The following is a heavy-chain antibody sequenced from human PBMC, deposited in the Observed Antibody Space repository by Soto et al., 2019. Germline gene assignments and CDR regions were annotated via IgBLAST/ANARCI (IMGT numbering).Heavy chain of an antibody. Sequence: PGGSLRLSCAASGFTFSSYAMSWVRQAPGKGLEWVSAISGSGGSTYYADSVKGRFTISRENSKNTLYLQMNSLRAEDTAVYYCARGNWNYGDDWFDPWGQGTLVTVSS. CDR3: ARGNWNYGDDWFDP. D-gene: IGHD1-7*01. CDR2: ISGSGGST. J-gene: IGHJ5*02. V-gene: IGHV3-23*01. CDR1: GFTFSSYA.